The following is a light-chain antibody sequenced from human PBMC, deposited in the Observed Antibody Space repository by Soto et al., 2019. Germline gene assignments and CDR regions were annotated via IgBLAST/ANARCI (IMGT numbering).Light chain of an antibody. CDR1: QSVYNN. Sequence: EVVMTQSPATLSVSPGERATLSCRASQSVYNNLAWYQQKPGQAPRLLIYGASTRATGIPARFSGSGSGTEFTLTITSLQSEDFAVYYCQQYNAWPRTFGQGTKVDIK. CDR2: GAS. CDR3: QQYNAWPRT. V-gene: IGKV3-15*01. J-gene: IGKJ1*01.